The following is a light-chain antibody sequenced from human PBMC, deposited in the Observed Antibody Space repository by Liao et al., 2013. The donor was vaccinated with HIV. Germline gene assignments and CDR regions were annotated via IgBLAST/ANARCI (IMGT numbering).Light chain of an antibody. CDR1: NIGGKD. CDR3: QVWESTNDHAVV. V-gene: IGLV3-21*01. Sequence: SNVLTQSPSVSVAPGKTARITCGGNNIGGKDVHWYQQKPGQAPVVVMSYNSGRPSGIPERFSGSKSGNTATLTISRVEAGDEADYHCQVWESTNDHAVVFGGGTKLTVL. J-gene: IGLJ2*01. CDR2: YNS.